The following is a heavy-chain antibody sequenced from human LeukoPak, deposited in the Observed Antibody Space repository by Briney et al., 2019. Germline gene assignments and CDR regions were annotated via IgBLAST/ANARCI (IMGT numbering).Heavy chain of an antibody. V-gene: IGHV4-39*07. D-gene: IGHD5-18*01. CDR1: GGSLSSGTYY. J-gene: IGHJ5*02. CDR3: ARENTAIVTSWFDP. CDR2: FYESGST. Sequence: PSQTLSLTRTVSGGSLSSGTYYWGWIRQPPGKGLEWIGTFYESGSTYYNPSLKSRVTISVDTSKNQFSLKLTSVTAADTAVYYCARENTAIVTSWFDPWGQGTLVTVSS.